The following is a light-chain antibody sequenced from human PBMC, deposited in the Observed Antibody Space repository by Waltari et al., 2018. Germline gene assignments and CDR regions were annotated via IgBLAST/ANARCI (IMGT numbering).Light chain of an antibody. J-gene: IGLJ3*02. CDR3: QTGGHGTWV. CDR2: INSDCIH. V-gene: IGLV4-69*01. CDR1: RWHSSNV. Sequence: QLVLTQSPSASAPLGASVKLTCTLRRWHSSNVLAWLQQQPERGPRYLMKINSDCIHTTWTEIPDRVSGSSSGAERYLTISSVQPEDEADYYCQTGGHGTWVFGGGTKLTVL.